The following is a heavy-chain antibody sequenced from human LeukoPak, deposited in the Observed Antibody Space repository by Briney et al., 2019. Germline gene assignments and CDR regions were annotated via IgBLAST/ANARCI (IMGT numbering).Heavy chain of an antibody. V-gene: IGHV4-34*01. CDR2: INHSGST. CDR3: ARVGYSGSSGDY. Sequence: PSETLSLTCAVYGGSFSGYYWSWIRQPPGKGLEWIGEINHSGSTNYNPSLKSRVTISVDTSKNQFSLKLSSVTAADTAVYYCARVGYSGSSGDYWGQGTLVTVSS. CDR1: GGSFSGYY. D-gene: IGHD6-6*01. J-gene: IGHJ4*02.